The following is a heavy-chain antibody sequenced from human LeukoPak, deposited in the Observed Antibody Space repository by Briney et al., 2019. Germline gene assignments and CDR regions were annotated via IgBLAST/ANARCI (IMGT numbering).Heavy chain of an antibody. Sequence: GESLKISCKGSGYSFTSYWIGWVRQAPGQGLEWMGWINPNSGGTNYAQKFQGRVTMTRDTSISTAYMELSRLRSDDTAVYYCARDRDCGDDCYSDVRAFDIWGQGTMVTVSS. V-gene: IGHV1-2*02. CDR1: GYSFTSYW. J-gene: IGHJ3*02. CDR2: INPNSGGT. CDR3: ARDRDCGDDCYSDVRAFDI. D-gene: IGHD2-21*02.